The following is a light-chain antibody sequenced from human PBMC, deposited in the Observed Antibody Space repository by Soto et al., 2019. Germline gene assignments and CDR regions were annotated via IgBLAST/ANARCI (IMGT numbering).Light chain of an antibody. J-gene: IGLJ7*01. CDR1: SSNIGAGYD. CDR2: GND. V-gene: IGLV1-40*01. Sequence: QSVLTQPPSVSGAPGQRVTISCTGSSSNIGAGYDVHWYQQLPGTAPKLLIYGNDNRPSGVSDRFSGSKSDTSASLAITGLRAEDEADYYCQSYTSSLSANFVFGTGTQLTVL. CDR3: QSYTSSLSANFV.